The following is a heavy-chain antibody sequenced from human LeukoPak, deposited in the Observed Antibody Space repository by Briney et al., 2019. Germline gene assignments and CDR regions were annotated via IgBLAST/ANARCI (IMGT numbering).Heavy chain of an antibody. J-gene: IGHJ4*02. Sequence: SQTLSLTCTVSGGSVSSGSYYWSWIRQPPGKGLEWIGEINHSGSTNYNPSLKSRVTISVDTSKNQFSLKLSSVTAADTAVYYCAEGLGGSYLRWGQGTLVTVSS. CDR2: INHSGST. CDR3: AEGLGGSYLR. D-gene: IGHD1-26*01. V-gene: IGHV4-39*07. CDR1: GGSVSSGSYY.